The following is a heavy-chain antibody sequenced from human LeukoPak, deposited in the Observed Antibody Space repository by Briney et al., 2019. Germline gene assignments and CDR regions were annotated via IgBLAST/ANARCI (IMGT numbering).Heavy chain of an antibody. J-gene: IGHJ4*02. CDR2: IYYSGST. CDR3: ARGYCSSTSCRTGGYFDY. Sequence: PSETLSLTCTVSGGSISSSSYYWGWIRQPPGKGLEWIGSIYYSGSTYYNPSLKSRVTISVDTSKNQFSLKLSSVTAADTAVYYCARGYCSSTSCRTGGYFDYWGQGTLVTVSS. CDR1: GGSISSSSYY. D-gene: IGHD2-2*01. V-gene: IGHV4-39*07.